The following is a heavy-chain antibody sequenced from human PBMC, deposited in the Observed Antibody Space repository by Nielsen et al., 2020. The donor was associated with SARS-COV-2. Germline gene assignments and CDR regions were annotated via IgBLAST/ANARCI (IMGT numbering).Heavy chain of an antibody. Sequence: SETLSLTCTVSGYSISSGYYWGWIRQPPGKGLEWIGSIYHSGSTYYNPSLKSRVTISVDTSKNQFSLKLSSVTAADTAVYYCASLTPTYYYDSSGYWGWFDPWGQGTLVTVSS. D-gene: IGHD3-22*01. J-gene: IGHJ5*02. CDR1: GYSISSGYY. V-gene: IGHV4-38-2*02. CDR3: ASLTPTYYYDSSGYWGWFDP. CDR2: IYHSGST.